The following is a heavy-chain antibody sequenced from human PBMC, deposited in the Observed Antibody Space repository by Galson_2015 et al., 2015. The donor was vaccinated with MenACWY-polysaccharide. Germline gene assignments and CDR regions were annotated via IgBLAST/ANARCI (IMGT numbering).Heavy chain of an antibody. V-gene: IGHV1-18*01. CDR1: GYTFTSYG. Sequence: SVKVSCKASGYTFTSYGITWVRQAPGQGLEWMGWIGAYNGKTNYAQKLQGRVTMTTDTSTSTAYMELRSLRSDDTAVYYCARENVLLWSTRWFDPGGQGTLVTVSS. J-gene: IGHJ5*02. CDR2: IGAYNGKT. D-gene: IGHD3-10*01. CDR3: ARENVLLWSTRWFDP.